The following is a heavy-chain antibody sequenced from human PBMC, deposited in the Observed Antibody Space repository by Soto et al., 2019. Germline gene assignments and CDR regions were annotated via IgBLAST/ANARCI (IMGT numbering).Heavy chain of an antibody. CDR3: TRGASGYGNFDY. CDR2: INSDGSSI. Sequence: EVQLVESGGGVVQPRGSLRLSCAASGFSFSTWMHWVRQAPGKGLEWLSRINSDGSSISYADSVKGRFTVSRDNAKNTLYLQINSLTAEDTAVYYCTRGASGYGNFDYWGQGVLLTVSS. D-gene: IGHD5-12*01. J-gene: IGHJ4*02. CDR1: GFSFSTW. V-gene: IGHV3-74*01.